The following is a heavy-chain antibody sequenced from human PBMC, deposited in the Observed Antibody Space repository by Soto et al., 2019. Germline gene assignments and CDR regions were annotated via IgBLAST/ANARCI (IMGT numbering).Heavy chain of an antibody. V-gene: IGHV5-51*01. D-gene: IGHD3-10*01. J-gene: IGHJ6*02. Sequence: RASLKISCKGSGYSFTSYWIGWVRQMPGKGLEWMGIIYPGDSDTRYSPSFQGQVTISADKSISTAYLQWSSLKASDTAMYYCAGGGVRGVITRTRDYYGMDVWGQGTTVTVSS. CDR2: IYPGDSDT. CDR3: AGGGVRGVITRTRDYYGMDV. CDR1: GYSFTSYW.